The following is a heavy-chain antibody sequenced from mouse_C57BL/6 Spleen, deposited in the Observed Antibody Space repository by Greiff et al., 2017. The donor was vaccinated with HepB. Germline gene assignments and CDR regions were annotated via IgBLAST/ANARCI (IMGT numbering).Heavy chain of an antibody. Sequence: VQLQQSGAELVMPGASVKLSCKASGYTFTSYWMHWVKQRPGQGLEWIGEIDPSDSYTNYNQKFKGKSTLTVDKSSSTAYMQLSSLTSEDSAVYDCARVGQGYWGQGTTLTVSS. CDR1: GYTFTSYW. CDR3: ARVGQGY. D-gene: IGHD3-3*01. CDR2: IDPSDSYT. V-gene: IGHV1-69*01. J-gene: IGHJ2*01.